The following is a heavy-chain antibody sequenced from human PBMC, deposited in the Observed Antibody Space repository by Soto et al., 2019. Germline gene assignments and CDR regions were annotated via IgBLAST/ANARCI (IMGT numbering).Heavy chain of an antibody. J-gene: IGHJ4*02. CDR1: GGSFSGYY. Sequence: QVQLQQWGAGLLKPSETLSLTCAVYGGSFSGYYWSWIRQPPGKGLEWMGENNHSGSTNYNPSLTRXAXTXXATSNTQCALKLRSVPAADTAVYYCATAYGRTFDYWRQGTLVTVSS. V-gene: IGHV4-34*01. CDR2: NNHSGST. D-gene: IGHD3-10*01. CDR3: ATAYGRTFDY.